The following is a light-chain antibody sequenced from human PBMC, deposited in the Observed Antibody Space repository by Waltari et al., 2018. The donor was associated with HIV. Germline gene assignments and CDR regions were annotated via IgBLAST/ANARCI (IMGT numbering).Light chain of an antibody. CDR2: DVS. J-gene: IGLJ3*02. CDR3: TSYTTSDTLR. V-gene: IGLV2-11*01. Sequence: QSALTQPRSVSGSPGQSVTVSCTGTSSDVGYYKFVAWYQQHPGKAPKLMIYDVSNPPSGALCRFSGSKSGNTASLTISGLQAEDEADYYCTSYTTSDTLRFGGGTKVTVL. CDR1: SSDVGYYKF.